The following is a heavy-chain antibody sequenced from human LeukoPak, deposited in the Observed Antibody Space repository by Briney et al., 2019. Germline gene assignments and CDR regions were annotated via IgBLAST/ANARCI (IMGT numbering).Heavy chain of an antibody. J-gene: IGHJ3*02. Sequence: ASVKVSCKASGYTFTSYAMHWVRQAPGQRLEWMGWINAGNGNTKYSQKFQGRVTITRDTSASTAYMELSSLKASDTAMYYCARLDELTGDAGAFDIWGQGTMVTVSS. D-gene: IGHD7-27*01. CDR3: ARLDELTGDAGAFDI. V-gene: IGHV1-3*01. CDR2: INAGNGNT. CDR1: GYTFTSYA.